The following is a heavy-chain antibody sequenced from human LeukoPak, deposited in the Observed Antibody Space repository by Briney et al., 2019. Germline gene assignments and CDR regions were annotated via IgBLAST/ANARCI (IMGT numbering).Heavy chain of an antibody. CDR1: GFTFSSYA. V-gene: IGHV3-23*01. J-gene: IGHJ4*02. CDR3: AKGAVERGDYFDY. CDR2: ISGSGGST. Sequence: GGSLRLSCAASGFTFSSYAMSWVRQAPGKGLEWVSAISGSGGSTYYADSVKGRFTISRANSKNTLYLQTNSLRAEDTAVYYCAKGAVERGDYFDYWGQGTLVTVSS. D-gene: IGHD2-21*01.